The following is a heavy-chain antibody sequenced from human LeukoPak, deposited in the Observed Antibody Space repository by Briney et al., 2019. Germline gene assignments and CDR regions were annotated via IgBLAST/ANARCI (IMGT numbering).Heavy chain of an antibody. CDR2: INADGSTA. D-gene: IGHD1-14*01. J-gene: IGHJ3*01. Sequence: GGSLRLSCAASGFTFGNSWVRWVRQAPGKGLVWVSLINADGSTATYADSVKGRFTISRDNARNTLSLQMNSLTIEDTAVYYCVVVVEPPDSDGFDVWGQGTMITVSS. V-gene: IGHV3-74*01. CDR3: VVVVEPPDSDGFDV. CDR1: GFTFGNSW.